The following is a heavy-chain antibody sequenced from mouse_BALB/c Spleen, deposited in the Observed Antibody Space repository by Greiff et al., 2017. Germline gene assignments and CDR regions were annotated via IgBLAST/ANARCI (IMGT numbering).Heavy chain of an antibody. V-gene: IGHV3-2*02. D-gene: IGHD1-1*01. CDR2: ISYSGST. J-gene: IGHJ4*01. CDR3: ATLYYGYAMDY. Sequence: EVQLQQSGPGLVKPSQSLSLTCTVTGYSITSDYAWNWIRQFPGNKLEWMGYISYSGSTSYNPSLKSRISITRDTSKNQFFLQLNSVTTEDTATYYCATLYYGYAMDYWGQGTSVTVSS. CDR1: GYSITSDYA.